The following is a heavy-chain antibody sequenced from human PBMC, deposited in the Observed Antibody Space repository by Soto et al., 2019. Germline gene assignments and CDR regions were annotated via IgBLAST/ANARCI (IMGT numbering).Heavy chain of an antibody. CDR3: AREVVPATLDFYYYYIDF. D-gene: IGHD2-2*01. CDR2: IEHSGSS. CDR1: GGFISSGDYY. Sequence: QVQLQESGPGLVKPSQTLSLTCTVSGGFISSGDYYWNWIRQLPGKGLEWIGYIEHSGSSFYNPSLKGRVALALDTSKNQFSLKLNSVTAADTAVYYCAREVVPATLDFYYYYIDFWGKGTTVTVSS. V-gene: IGHV4-31*03. J-gene: IGHJ6*03.